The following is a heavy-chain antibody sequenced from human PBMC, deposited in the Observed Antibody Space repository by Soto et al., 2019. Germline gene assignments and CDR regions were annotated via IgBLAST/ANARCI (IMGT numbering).Heavy chain of an antibody. D-gene: IGHD3-22*01. Sequence: GGSLRLSCAASGFTFDDYAMHWVRQAPGKGLEWVSGISWNSGSIGYADSVKGRFTISRDNAKNSLYLQMNSLRAEDTALYYCAKSPHYYDKENWFDPWGQGTLVTVSS. V-gene: IGHV3-9*01. CDR1: GFTFDDYA. J-gene: IGHJ5*02. CDR3: AKSPHYYDKENWFDP. CDR2: ISWNSGSI.